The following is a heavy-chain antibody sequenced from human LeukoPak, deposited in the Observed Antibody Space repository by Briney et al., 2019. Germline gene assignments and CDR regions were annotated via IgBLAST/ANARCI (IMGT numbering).Heavy chain of an antibody. J-gene: IGHJ6*02. D-gene: IGHD3-10*01. Sequence: ASVRVSCKASGYTFTGYYMHWVRQAPGQGLEWMGWINPNSGRTNYAQKFQGWVTMTRDTSISTAYMELSRLRSDDTAVYYCAIDRLLCFGEAKTRYYYYGMDVWGQGTTVTVSS. V-gene: IGHV1-2*04. CDR2: INPNSGRT. CDR1: GYTFTGYY. CDR3: AIDRLLCFGEAKTRYYYYGMDV.